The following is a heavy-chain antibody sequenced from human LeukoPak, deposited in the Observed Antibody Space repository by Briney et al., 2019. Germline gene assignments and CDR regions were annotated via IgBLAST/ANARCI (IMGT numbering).Heavy chain of an antibody. J-gene: IGHJ4*02. D-gene: IGHD6-19*01. CDR3: AKARTPYNSGFDY. CDR2: ISASGSTT. V-gene: IGHV3-23*01. CDR1: GFTFTDYA. Sequence: GGSLRLSCAASGFTFTDYAMGWVRQAPGQGLEWASTISASGSTTYYADSVRGRFTISRDNSTNTLSLQMSSLRAEDTAVYYCAKARTPYNSGFDYWGQGTLVAVSS.